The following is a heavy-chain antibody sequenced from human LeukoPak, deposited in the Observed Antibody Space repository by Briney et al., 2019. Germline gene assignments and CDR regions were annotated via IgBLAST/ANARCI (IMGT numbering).Heavy chain of an antibody. J-gene: IGHJ4*02. CDR2: MFSDGST. D-gene: IGHD6-19*01. CDR1: GGSISNYY. CDR3: AGGAGYSSGWYVY. Sequence: SETLSLTCTVSGGSISNYYWSWIRQPAGKGLEWIGRMFSDGSTNYNPSLKSRVTISVDTSKNQFSLKLSSVTAADTAVYYCAGGAGYSSGWYVYWGQGTLVTVSS. V-gene: IGHV4-4*07.